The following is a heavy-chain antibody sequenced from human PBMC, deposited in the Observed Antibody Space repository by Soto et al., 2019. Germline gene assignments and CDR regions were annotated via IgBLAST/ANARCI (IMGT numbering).Heavy chain of an antibody. CDR1: CYSVTSSDYY. V-gene: IGHV4-39*01. D-gene: IGHD2-15*01. CDR2: MLYSGLT. J-gene: IGHJ6*02. Sequence: PSETLSLTCSFSCYSVTSSDYYWAWIRQPPGKGLEWIGSMLYSGLTYYNPSLKSRVTLSVDTSKNQFPVRLNSVTAADTAVYYCAPLSVSLSGPYGIHVWGQGTTVTVSS. CDR3: APLSVSLSGPYGIHV.